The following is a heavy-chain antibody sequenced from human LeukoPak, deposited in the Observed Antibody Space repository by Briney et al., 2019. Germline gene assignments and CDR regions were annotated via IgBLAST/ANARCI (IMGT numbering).Heavy chain of an antibody. CDR3: ATRGYYDILTGYSWRDY. Sequence: GASVKVSCKASGYTFTSYGISWVRQAPGQGLEWMGWISAYNGNTNYAQKLQGRVTMTTDTSTSTAYMELRSLRSEDTAVYYCATRGYYDILTGYSWRDYWGQGTLVTVSS. CDR1: GYTFTSYG. CDR2: ISAYNGNT. D-gene: IGHD3-9*01. J-gene: IGHJ4*02. V-gene: IGHV1-18*01.